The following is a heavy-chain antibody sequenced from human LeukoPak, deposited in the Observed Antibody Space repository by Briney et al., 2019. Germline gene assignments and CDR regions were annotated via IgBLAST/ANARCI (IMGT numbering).Heavy chain of an antibody. CDR1: GFSFSSHA. CDR3: ARDLYSSSSVNWFDP. Sequence: QTGGSLRLSCAASGFSFSSHAMHWVRQAPGKGLEWVAVISYDENTKYYADSVKGRFTISRDNSRNTLYLQMNGLRADDTALYYCARDLYSSSSVNWFDPWGQGTLVTVSS. J-gene: IGHJ5*02. V-gene: IGHV3-30*04. CDR2: ISYDENTK. D-gene: IGHD6-6*01.